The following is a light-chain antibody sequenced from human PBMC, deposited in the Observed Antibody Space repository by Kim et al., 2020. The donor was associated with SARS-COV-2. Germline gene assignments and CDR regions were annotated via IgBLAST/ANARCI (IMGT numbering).Light chain of an antibody. CDR3: QAWDSSIRV. J-gene: IGLJ3*02. CDR1: KLGDKY. Sequence: LSPGQSASITCSGDKLGDKYACWYQQKPGQSPVLVIYQDSKRPSGIPERFSGSNSGNTATLTISGTQAMDEADYYCQAWDSSIRVFGGGTQLTVL. V-gene: IGLV3-1*01. CDR2: QDS.